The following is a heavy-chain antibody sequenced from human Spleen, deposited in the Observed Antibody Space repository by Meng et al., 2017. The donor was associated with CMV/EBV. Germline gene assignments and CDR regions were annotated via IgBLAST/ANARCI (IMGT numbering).Heavy chain of an antibody. D-gene: IGHD4-23*01. CDR2: LNPNSGAT. CDR3: ARETDYGGLFWYFDL. V-gene: IGHV1-2*02. J-gene: IGHJ2*01. Sequence: SGYTFNGYHVHWLRQAPGQGLEWMAWLNPNSGATRYAQKVQGRVTMTGDTSLSTAYMEMSSLRSDDTAVYYCARETDYGGLFWYFDLWGRGTLVTVSS. CDR1: GYTFNGYH.